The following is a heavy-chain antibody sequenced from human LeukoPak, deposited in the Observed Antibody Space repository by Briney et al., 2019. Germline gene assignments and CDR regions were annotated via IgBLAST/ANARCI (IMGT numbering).Heavy chain of an antibody. CDR3: AKGGYASCFDP. D-gene: IGHD2-15*01. CDR1: GFTFSEHS. CDR2: IKRDGSNT. V-gene: IGHV3-23*05. J-gene: IGHJ5*02. Sequence: GGSLRLSCEASGFTFSEHSMSWVRQAPGKGLEWVSTIKRDGSNTYYTDSVEGRFAISRDNSKNTLYLEMNTLRAEDTAVYYCAKGGYASCFDPWGQGTQVTVSS.